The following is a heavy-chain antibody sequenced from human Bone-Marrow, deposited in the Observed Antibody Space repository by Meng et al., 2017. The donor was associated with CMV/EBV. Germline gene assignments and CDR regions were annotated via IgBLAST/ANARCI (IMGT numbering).Heavy chain of an antibody. CDR2: ISGSGGTT. V-gene: IGHV3-23*01. CDR3: TKYQTKSPGIVVVMDK. D-gene: IGHD3-22*01. Sequence: GESLKISCAASGITFSNHAMNWVRQAPGKGLEWVAVISGSGGTTSYADSVKGRYTISRDNSKNTLYLQMNSLSEEDTAIYYCTKYQTKSPGIVVVMDKWGQGTLVTVSS. J-gene: IGHJ4*02. CDR1: GITFSNHA.